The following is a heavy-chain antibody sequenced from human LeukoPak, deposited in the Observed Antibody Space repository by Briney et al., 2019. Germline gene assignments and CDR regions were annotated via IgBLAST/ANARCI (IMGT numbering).Heavy chain of an antibody. CDR1: VFTFSIYG. Sequence: GGSLRLSCAASVFTFSIYGMHCVRQAPGKGLEGVAVISYGGSNKYYADSVRGRFTISRDNSKNTLYLQMNSVRAEDTAVYYCAKDLRYQLLRRDYYYYHGMDVWGHGTTVTASS. V-gene: IGHV3-30*18. D-gene: IGHD2-2*01. CDR2: ISYGGSNK. J-gene: IGHJ6*02. CDR3: AKDLRYQLLRRDYYYYHGMDV.